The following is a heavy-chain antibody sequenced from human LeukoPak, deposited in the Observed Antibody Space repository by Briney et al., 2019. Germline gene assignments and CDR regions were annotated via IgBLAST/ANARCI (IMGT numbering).Heavy chain of an antibody. CDR1: GGSFSGYY. D-gene: IGHD3-22*01. V-gene: IGHV4-34*01. CDR3: ARACNSSGYQNDWFDP. Sequence: SETLSLTCAVYGGSFSGYYWSWIRQPLGKGLEWIGEINHSGSTNYNPSLKSRVTISVDTSKNQFSLKLSSVTAADTAVYYCARACNSSGYQNDWFDPWGQGTLVTVSS. J-gene: IGHJ5*02. CDR2: INHSGST.